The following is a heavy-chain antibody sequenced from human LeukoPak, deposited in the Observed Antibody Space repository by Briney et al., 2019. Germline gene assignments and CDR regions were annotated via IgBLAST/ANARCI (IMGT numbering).Heavy chain of an antibody. V-gene: IGHV4-59*01. CDR1: GGSISSYY. Sequence: SETLSLTCTVSGGSISSYYWSWIRQPPGKGLEWIGYIYYSGSTNYNPSLKSRVTISVDTSKNQFSLKLSSVTAADTAVYYCARDSYYGSGSYSTAYYFDYWGQGTLVTVSS. CDR3: ARDSYYGSGSYSTAYYFDY. CDR2: IYYSGST. D-gene: IGHD3-10*01. J-gene: IGHJ4*02.